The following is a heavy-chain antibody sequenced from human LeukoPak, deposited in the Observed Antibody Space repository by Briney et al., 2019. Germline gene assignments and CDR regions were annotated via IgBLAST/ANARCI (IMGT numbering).Heavy chain of an antibody. V-gene: IGHV1-69*13. CDR3: ARELWDIVVVVAATRGAFDI. Sequence: SVKVSFTASGGTFSIYAISWVRQAPGQGMEWMGGIIPIFGTANYAQKFQGRVTITADESTSTAYMELSSLRSEDTAVYYCARELWDIVVVVAATRGAFDIWGQGTMVTVSS. CDR2: IIPIFGTA. D-gene: IGHD2-15*01. CDR1: GGTFSIYA. J-gene: IGHJ3*02.